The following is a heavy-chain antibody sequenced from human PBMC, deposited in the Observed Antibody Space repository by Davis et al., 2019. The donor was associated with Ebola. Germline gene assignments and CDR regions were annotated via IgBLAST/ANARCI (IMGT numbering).Heavy chain of an antibody. V-gene: IGHV1-69*13. Sequence: SVKVSCKASGYTFTSYAMHWVRQAPGQRLEWMGGIIPIFGTVNYAQKFQGRVTITADESTSTAYMELSSLRSEDTAVYYCAREAPFRSSYYFDYWGQGTLVTVSS. CDR3: AREAPFRSSYYFDY. D-gene: IGHD6-6*01. J-gene: IGHJ4*02. CDR2: IIPIFGTV. CDR1: GYTFTSYA.